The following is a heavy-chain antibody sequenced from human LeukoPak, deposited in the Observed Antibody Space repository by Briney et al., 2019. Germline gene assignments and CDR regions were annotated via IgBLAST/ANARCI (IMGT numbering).Heavy chain of an antibody. J-gene: IGHJ5*02. Sequence: ASVKVSCKASGYTFTGYYMHWVRQAPGQGLEWMGWINPNSGGTNYAQKFQGRVTMTRDTSISTAYMELSRLRSDDTAVYYCAGMVRGVPNWFDPWGQGTLVTVSS. D-gene: IGHD3-10*01. CDR2: INPNSGGT. V-gene: IGHV1-2*02. CDR3: AGMVRGVPNWFDP. CDR1: GYTFTGYY.